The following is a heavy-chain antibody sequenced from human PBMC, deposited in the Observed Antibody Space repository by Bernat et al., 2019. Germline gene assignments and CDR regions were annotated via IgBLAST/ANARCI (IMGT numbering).Heavy chain of an antibody. CDR3: ARQSVDHYDSGSSQYHDY. V-gene: IGHV5-51*01. Sequence: EVQLVQSGAEVKKPGESLKISCKASGYSFPTYWIGWVRQMPGKGLECMGIIYPGDSDTRYSPSFQGQVTISADKSINTAYLQWSSLKASDSAVYYCARQSVDHYDSGSSQYHDYWGQGTLVTVSS. CDR1: GYSFPTYW. D-gene: IGHD3-10*01. J-gene: IGHJ4*02. CDR2: IYPGDSDT.